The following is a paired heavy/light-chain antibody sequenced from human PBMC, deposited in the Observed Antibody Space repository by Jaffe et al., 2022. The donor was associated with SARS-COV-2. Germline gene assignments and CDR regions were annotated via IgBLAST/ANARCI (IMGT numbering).Heavy chain of an antibody. D-gene: IGHD2-21*02. Sequence: QVQLQESGPGLVKPSETLSLTCTVSGGSISSYYWSWIRQPAGKGLEWIGRIYTSGSTNYNPSLKSRVTMSVDTSKNQFSLKLSSVTAADTAVYYCARGGGEEVVVVTATAQAFDIWGQGTMVTVSS. CDR1: GGSISSYY. CDR2: IYTSGST. CDR3: ARGGGEEVVVVTATAQAFDI. V-gene: IGHV4-4*07. J-gene: IGHJ3*02.
Light chain of an antibody. CDR2: KDS. CDR1: ALPKQY. CDR3: QSADSSGNVV. Sequence: SYELTQPPSVSVSPGQTARITCSGDALPKQYAYWYQQKPGQAPVLVIYKDSERPSGIPERFSGSSSGTTVTLTISGVQAEDEADYYCQSADSSGNVVFGGGTKLTVL. J-gene: IGLJ2*01. V-gene: IGLV3-25*03.